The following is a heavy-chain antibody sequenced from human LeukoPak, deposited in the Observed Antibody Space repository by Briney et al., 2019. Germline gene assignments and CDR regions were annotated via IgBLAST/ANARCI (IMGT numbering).Heavy chain of an antibody. D-gene: IGHD5-24*01. CDR3: ARDRGKGPHYYYGMDV. CDR1: GGTFSSYA. J-gene: IGHJ6*02. CDR2: IIPILGIA. V-gene: IGHV1-69*04. Sequence: ASVKVSCKASGGTFSSYAISWVRQAPGQGLEWMGRIIPILGIANYVQKFQGRVTITADKSTSTAYMELSSLRSEDTAVYYCARDRGKGPHYYYGMDVWGQGTTVTVSS.